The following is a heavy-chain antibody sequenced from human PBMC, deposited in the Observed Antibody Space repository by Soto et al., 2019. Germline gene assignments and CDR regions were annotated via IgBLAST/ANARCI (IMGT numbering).Heavy chain of an antibody. Sequence: PGESLKISCKGSGYSFTSYWISWVRQMPGKGLEWMGRIDPSDSYTNYSPSFQGHVTISADKSISTAYLQWSSLKASDTAMYYCARPTSDYDILSGYAHGYYGMDVWGQGTTVTVSS. V-gene: IGHV5-10-1*01. CDR3: ARPTSDYDILSGYAHGYYGMDV. J-gene: IGHJ6*01. D-gene: IGHD3-9*01. CDR1: GYSFTSYW. CDR2: IDPSDSYT.